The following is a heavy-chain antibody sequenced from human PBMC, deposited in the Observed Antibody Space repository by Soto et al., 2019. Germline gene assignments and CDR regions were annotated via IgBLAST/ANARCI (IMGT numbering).Heavy chain of an antibody. CDR1: GFTFSSYG. D-gene: IGHD2-8*01. J-gene: IGHJ6*02. Sequence: PGGSLRLSCAASGFTFSSYGIHWVRQAPGKGLEWVAVISYDGGNEYYADSVKGRFTISRDNSKNTLYLQMNSLRAEDTAMYYCAKRCRSNWSNYYCSAMDVWGQGTTVTVSS. V-gene: IGHV3-30*18. CDR2: ISYDGGNE. CDR3: AKRCRSNWSNYYCSAMDV.